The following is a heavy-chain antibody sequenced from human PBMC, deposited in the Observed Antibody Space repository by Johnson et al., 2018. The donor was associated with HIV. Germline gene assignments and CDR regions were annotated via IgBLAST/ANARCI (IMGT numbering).Heavy chain of an antibody. Sequence: QVQLVESGGGVVQPGRSLRLSCAASGFTFSSYAMHWVRQAPGKGLEWVAVISYDGSNKYYADSVKGRFTISRDNSKNTLYLQMNSLRAEDTAVYYCARDLNRYYYGSVKAFDIRGQGTMVTVSS. V-gene: IGHV3-30*04. CDR2: ISYDGSNK. CDR3: ARDLNRYYYGSVKAFDI. J-gene: IGHJ3*02. CDR1: GFTFSSYA. D-gene: IGHD3-10*01.